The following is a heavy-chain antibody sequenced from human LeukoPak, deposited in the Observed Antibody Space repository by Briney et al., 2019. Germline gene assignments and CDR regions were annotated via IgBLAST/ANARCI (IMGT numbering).Heavy chain of an antibody. CDR1: GASITTYY. CDR2: LYYSGST. V-gene: IGHV4-59*01. D-gene: IGHD1-26*01. Sequence: SETLSLTCTVSGASITTYYWSWVRQPPGKGLEWIGYLYYSGSTNYNPSLKSRVTISVDTSKNQFSLKLNSVTAADTAVYYCASAYSGSYPFDHWGQGTLVSVSS. J-gene: IGHJ4*02. CDR3: ASAYSGSYPFDH.